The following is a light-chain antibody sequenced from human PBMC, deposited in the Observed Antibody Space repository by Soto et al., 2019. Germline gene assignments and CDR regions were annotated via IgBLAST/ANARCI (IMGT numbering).Light chain of an antibody. V-gene: IGKV1-5*03. CDR3: QQYNSYSEA. J-gene: IGKJ1*01. Sequence: DIQMTQSPSTLSGSVGDRVTITCRASQTISSWLAWYQQKPGKAPKLLIYKASTLKSGVPSRFSGSGSGTEFTLTISRLQPDDFATYYRQQYNSYSEAFGQWTKVELK. CDR2: KAS. CDR1: QTISSW.